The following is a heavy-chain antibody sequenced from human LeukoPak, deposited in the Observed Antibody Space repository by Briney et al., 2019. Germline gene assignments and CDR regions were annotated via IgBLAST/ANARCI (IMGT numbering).Heavy chain of an antibody. J-gene: IGHJ4*02. V-gene: IGHV3-23*01. CDR2: ISCSVGNT. CDR1: GFTFSRFN. Sequence: QAGASLRLSCVASGFTFSRFNMHWVRQAPGKGLEWVSAISCSVGNTYYPDTVKGRFTISRENAKNTLYLQMNSLRAEDTDVYYCAKVEGNYFDYWGQGTLVTASS. D-gene: IGHD5-24*01. CDR3: AKVEGNYFDY.